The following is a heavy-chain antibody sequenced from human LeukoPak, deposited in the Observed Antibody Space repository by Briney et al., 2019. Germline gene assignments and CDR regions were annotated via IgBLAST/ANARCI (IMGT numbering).Heavy chain of an antibody. J-gene: IGHJ4*02. CDR3: ARDRVGATHSGAFDY. CDR2: ISSSSSYI. Sequence: GGSLRLSCAASGFTFSSYSMNWVRQAPGKGLEWVSSISSSSSYIYYADSVKGRFTISRDNAKNSLYLQMNSLRAEDTAVYYCARDRVGATHSGAFDYWGQGTLVTVSS. D-gene: IGHD1-26*01. V-gene: IGHV3-21*01. CDR1: GFTFSSYS.